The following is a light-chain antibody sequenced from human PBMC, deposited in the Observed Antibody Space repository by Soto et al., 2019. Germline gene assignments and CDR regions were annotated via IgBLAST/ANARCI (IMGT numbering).Light chain of an antibody. J-gene: IGKJ1*01. Sequence: EIVLTQSPGTLSLSPGERATLSCRASQSVSSSYLAWYQQKPGQAPRLLIFGASSRATGTPDRFSGSGSGTDFTLTISRLEPEDSAVYQCQQYGGSPPTFGQGTKVDIK. CDR1: QSVSSSY. CDR2: GAS. V-gene: IGKV3-20*01. CDR3: QQYGGSPPT.